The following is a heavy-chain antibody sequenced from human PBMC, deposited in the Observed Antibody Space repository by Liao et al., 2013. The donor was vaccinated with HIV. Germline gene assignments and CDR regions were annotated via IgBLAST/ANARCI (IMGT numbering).Heavy chain of an antibody. Sequence: QVQLQQWGAGLLQPSETLSLTCSVSGGAIGSDYWSWIRQPAGKRLEWIGRVYSSGSTNYNPSLESRVTMSVDTSKNQFSLELSSVTAADTAVYYCARIYYGSGYYGYNWFNPWGQGTLVTVSS. D-gene: IGHD3-10*01. V-gene: IGHV4-59*10. CDR2: VYSSGST. CDR3: ARIYYGSGYYGYNWFNP. CDR1: GGAIGSDY. J-gene: IGHJ5*02.